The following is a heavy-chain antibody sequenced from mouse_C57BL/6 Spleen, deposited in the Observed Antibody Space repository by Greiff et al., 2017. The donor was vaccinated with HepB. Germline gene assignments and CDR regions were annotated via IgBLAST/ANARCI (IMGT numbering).Heavy chain of an antibody. D-gene: IGHD1-1*01. CDR3: ASGTTVVAPGYFDV. Sequence: VQLQQSGAELVKPGASVKLSCKASGYTFTSYWMHWVKQRPGQGLEWIGMIHPNSGSTNYNEKFKSKATLTVDKSSSTAYMQLSSLTSGHSAVYSWASGTTVVAPGYFDVWGTGTTVTVSS. V-gene: IGHV1-64*01. CDR2: IHPNSGST. CDR1: GYTFTSYW. J-gene: IGHJ1*03.